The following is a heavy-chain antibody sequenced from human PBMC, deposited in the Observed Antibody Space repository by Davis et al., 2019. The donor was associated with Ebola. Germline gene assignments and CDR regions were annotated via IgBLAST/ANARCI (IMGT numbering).Heavy chain of an antibody. CDR1: GYTFTGYY. Sequence: ASVKVSCKASGYTFTGYYMHWVRQAPGQGLEWMGIINPSGGSTSYAQKFQGRVTMTRDTSTSTVYMELSSLRSEDTAVYYCARDTRGPISLYYYYGMDVWGQGTTVTVSS. CDR3: ARDTRGPISLYYYYGMDV. CDR2: INPSGGST. D-gene: IGHD3-9*01. J-gene: IGHJ6*02. V-gene: IGHV1-46*01.